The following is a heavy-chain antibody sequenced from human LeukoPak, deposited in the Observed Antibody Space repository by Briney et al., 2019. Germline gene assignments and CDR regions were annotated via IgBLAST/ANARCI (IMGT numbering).Heavy chain of an antibody. Sequence: KPSETLSLTCTVSGGSISSYYWSWIRQPPGKGLEWIGYIYYSGSTNYNPSLKSRVTISVDTSKNQFSLKLSSVTAADTAVYYCARSIGDSHFDYWGQGTLVTVSS. J-gene: IGHJ4*02. D-gene: IGHD3-10*01. CDR3: ARSIGDSHFDY. CDR1: GGSISSYY. CDR2: IYYSGST. V-gene: IGHV4-59*01.